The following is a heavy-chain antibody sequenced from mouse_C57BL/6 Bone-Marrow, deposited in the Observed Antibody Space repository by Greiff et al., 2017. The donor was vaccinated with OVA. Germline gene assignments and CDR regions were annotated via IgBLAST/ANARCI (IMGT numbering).Heavy chain of an antibody. CDR1: GYAFTNYL. Sequence: QVQLQQSGAELVRPGTSVKVSCKASGYAFTNYLIEWVKQRPGQGLEWIGVINPGSGGTNYNEKFKGKATLTADKSSSTAYMQLSSLTSEDSAVYFCAREGLRPWFAYWGQGTLVTVSA. CDR3: AREGLRPWFAY. D-gene: IGHD2-4*01. J-gene: IGHJ3*01. V-gene: IGHV1-54*01. CDR2: INPGSGGT.